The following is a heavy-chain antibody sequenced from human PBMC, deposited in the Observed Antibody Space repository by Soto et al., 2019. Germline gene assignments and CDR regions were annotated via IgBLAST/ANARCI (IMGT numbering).Heavy chain of an antibody. CDR1: GFTFSSYA. V-gene: IGHV3-23*01. D-gene: IGHD1-26*01. Sequence: EVQLLESGGGLVQPGGSLRLSCAASGFTFSSYAMRWVRQAPGKGLEWVSALSGSGDSTYYADSVKGRFTISRDNSKNTLYLQMNSMSAEDTAVYYCARRGSGSDYDYWGQGTLVTVSS. CDR2: LSGSGDST. J-gene: IGHJ4*02. CDR3: ARRGSGSDYDY.